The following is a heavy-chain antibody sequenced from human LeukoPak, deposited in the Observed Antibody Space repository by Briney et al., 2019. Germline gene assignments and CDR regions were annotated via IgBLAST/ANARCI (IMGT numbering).Heavy chain of an antibody. Sequence: GGSLRLSCAASGFTFNNYNMNWVRQAAGKGLEWVSYISSSSITIYYADSVKGRFTISRDNAKNSLYLQMNILRAEDTAVYYCASSIAAAGNYWGQGTLVIVSS. CDR1: GFTFNNYN. D-gene: IGHD6-13*01. V-gene: IGHV3-48*04. CDR3: ASSIAAAGNY. J-gene: IGHJ4*02. CDR2: ISSSSITI.